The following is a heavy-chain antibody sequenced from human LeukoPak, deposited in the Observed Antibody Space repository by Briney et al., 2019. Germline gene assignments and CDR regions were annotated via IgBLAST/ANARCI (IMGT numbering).Heavy chain of an antibody. CDR3: AREREGYTHDAFYT. V-gene: IGHV3-48*01. J-gene: IGHJ3*02. Sequence: VGSLRLSCAASGFTFSSYSIAWVRHAPGKGLGCVSYITIRGGTTYYTGSVNGRFTIYRAHPKNSPYGQIDSLRAEDTVVYYWAREREGYTHDAFYTWGERKMV. CDR2: ITIRGGTT. D-gene: IGHD5-24*01. CDR1: GFTFSSYS.